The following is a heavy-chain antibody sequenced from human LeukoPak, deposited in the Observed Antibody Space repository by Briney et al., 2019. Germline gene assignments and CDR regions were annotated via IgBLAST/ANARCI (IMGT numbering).Heavy chain of an antibody. CDR1: GFTLSNYW. J-gene: IGHJ3*02. CDR3: ARWRNPYSSSWYWYRGAFDI. D-gene: IGHD6-13*01. Sequence: GGFLRLSCAASGFTLSNYWMSWVRQAPGKGLEWVAVISYDGSNKYYADSVKGRFTISRDNSKNTLYLQMNSLRAEDTAVYYCARWRNPYSSSWYWYRGAFDIWGQGTMVTVSS. CDR2: ISYDGSNK. V-gene: IGHV3-30-3*01.